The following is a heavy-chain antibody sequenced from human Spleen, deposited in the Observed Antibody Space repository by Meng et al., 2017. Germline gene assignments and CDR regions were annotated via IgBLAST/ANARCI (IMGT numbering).Heavy chain of an antibody. D-gene: IGHD6-19*01. CDR3: ARAGEQRPIDF. CDR2: INSDGNGM. Sequence: EVQLVESGGGLVQQGGSLRLSCAASGFAFSSYWMHWVRQVPGKGLVWVSRINSDGNGMSYADSVKGRFTISRDNAKNTLYLQLNSLRAEDTAVYYCARAGEQRPIDFWGQGTLVTVSS. V-gene: IGHV3-74*01. J-gene: IGHJ4*02. CDR1: GFAFSSYW.